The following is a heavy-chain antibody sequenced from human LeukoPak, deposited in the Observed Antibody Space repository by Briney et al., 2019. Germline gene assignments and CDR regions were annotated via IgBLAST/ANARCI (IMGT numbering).Heavy chain of an antibody. D-gene: IGHD3-22*01. J-gene: IGHJ1*01. Sequence: PSETLSLTCTVSSGSISSSSYYWGWIRQPPGKGLEWSADIYYSGSTYYNPSLKSRVSISIDTSNNHSSLRLSSVTAADTALYYCARRRYYDSTGYLDWGQGTLVTVSS. CDR1: SGSISSSSYY. CDR3: ARRRYYDSTGYLD. V-gene: IGHV4-39*02. CDR2: IYYSGST.